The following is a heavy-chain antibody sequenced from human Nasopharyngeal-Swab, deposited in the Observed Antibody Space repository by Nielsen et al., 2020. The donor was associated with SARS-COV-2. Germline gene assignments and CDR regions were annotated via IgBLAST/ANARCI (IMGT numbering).Heavy chain of an antibody. Sequence: SETLFLTCTVSGGSISYYYWSWIRQPPGKGLDWLGYIYYSGNTNYNPSLKSRVTMSVDTSKNHFSLKLSSVTAADTAVYYCARMKETSYGDYYYGLDVWGQGTTVTVS. V-gene: IGHV4-59*08. D-gene: IGHD3-16*01. CDR2: IYYSGNT. CDR3: ARMKETSYGDYYYGLDV. CDR1: GGSISYYY. J-gene: IGHJ6*02.